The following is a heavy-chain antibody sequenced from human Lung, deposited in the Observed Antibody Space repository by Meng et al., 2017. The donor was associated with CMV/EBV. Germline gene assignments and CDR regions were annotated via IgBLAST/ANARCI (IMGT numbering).Heavy chain of an antibody. CDR1: GGTFSSYA. CDR3: ARVPYYDFWKGWFDP. V-gene: IGHV1-69*10. D-gene: IGHD3-3*01. J-gene: IGHJ5*02. CDR2: IIPILGIA. Sequence: SVKVSCKASGGTFSSYAISWVRQAPGQGLEWMGGIIPILGIANYAQKFQGSVTITADKSTSTAYMELSSLRSEDTAVYYCARVPYYDFWKGWFDPWGQGTLVTVSS.